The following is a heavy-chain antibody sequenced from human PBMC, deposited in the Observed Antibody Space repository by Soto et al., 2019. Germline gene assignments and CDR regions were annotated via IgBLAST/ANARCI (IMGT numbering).Heavy chain of an antibody. CDR1: GFTFSTYS. V-gene: IGHV3-48*02. J-gene: IGHJ4*02. Sequence: GVLRLSCAASGFTFSTYSINWVRQAPGKGLEWISYISDNSSVIYYADAVKGRFTISRDNAKNSLYLQMNSLRDEDTAVYYCARDRDAYCSKGICSGPYFDYWGQGTLVTV. CDR2: ISDNSSVI. D-gene: IGHD2-8*01. CDR3: ARDRDAYCSKGICSGPYFDY.